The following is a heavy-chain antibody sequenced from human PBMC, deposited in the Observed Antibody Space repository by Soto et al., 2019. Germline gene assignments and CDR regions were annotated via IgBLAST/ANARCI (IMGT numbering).Heavy chain of an antibody. CDR3: ARYYYDSSGYYDY. J-gene: IGHJ4*02. D-gene: IGHD3-22*01. Sequence: SETLSLTCTVSGGSISSGGYYWSWIRQHPGKGLEWIGYIYYSGSTYYNPSLKSRVTISVDTSKNQFSLKLSSVTAADTAVYYCARYYYDSSGYYDYWGQGTLVTVSS. CDR1: GGSISSGGYY. V-gene: IGHV4-31*03. CDR2: IYYSGST.